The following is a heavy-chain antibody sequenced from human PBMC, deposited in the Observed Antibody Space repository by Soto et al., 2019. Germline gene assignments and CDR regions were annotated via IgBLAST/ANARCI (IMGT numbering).Heavy chain of an antibody. CDR2: ISYDGSNK. J-gene: IGHJ4*02. CDR3: ARDKRDLRFLEWSYYFDY. D-gene: IGHD3-3*01. Sequence: PWGSLILSCAPSGFTFISYAMHWVRQAPGKGLEWVAVISYDGSNKYYADSVKGRFTISRDNSKNTLYLQLNSLRAEDTAVYYCARDKRDLRFLEWSYYFDYWGQGTLVTVSS. CDR1: GFTFISYA. V-gene: IGHV3-30-3*01.